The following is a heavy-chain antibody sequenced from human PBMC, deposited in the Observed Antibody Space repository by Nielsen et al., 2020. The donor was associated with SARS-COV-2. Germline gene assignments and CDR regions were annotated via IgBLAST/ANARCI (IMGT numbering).Heavy chain of an antibody. CDR1: GFTFSGYW. D-gene: IGHD3-16*01. J-gene: IGHJ4*02. V-gene: IGHV3-7*05. CDR3: SRARGGYDFDY. Sequence: GESLKISCAVSGFTFSGYWMTWVRQAPGKGLEWVASIKQDGNETNYVDSVKGRFTISRDNANNSLYLQIDSLRAEDTAIYYCSRARGGYDFDYWGQGTLVTVSS. CDR2: IKQDGNET.